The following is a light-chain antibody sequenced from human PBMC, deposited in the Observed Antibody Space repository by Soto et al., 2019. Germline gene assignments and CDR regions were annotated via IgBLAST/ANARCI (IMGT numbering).Light chain of an antibody. Sequence: DIQMTQSPSTLSASVGDRVTVTCRASRSISSWVAWYQQKPGKAPKLLIYKASALESGVPSRFSGSGSGTESTLTISSLQPDDFATYYCQQYNSSPWTFGQGTKVEVK. CDR2: KAS. CDR1: RSISSW. J-gene: IGKJ1*01. CDR3: QQYNSSPWT. V-gene: IGKV1-5*03.